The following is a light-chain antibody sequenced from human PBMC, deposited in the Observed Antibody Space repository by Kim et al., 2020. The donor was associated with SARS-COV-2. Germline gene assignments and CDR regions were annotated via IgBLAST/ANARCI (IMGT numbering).Light chain of an antibody. CDR3: QQYNDYSPT. V-gene: IGKV1-5*01. CDR2: DAS. J-gene: IGKJ5*01. Sequence: GERVTITCRASRSISNWLAWYQQKPGKAPKLLIYDASSLESGVPSRFSGSGFGTEFTLTISSLQPDDFSTYYCQQYNDYSPTFGQGTRL. CDR1: RSISNW.